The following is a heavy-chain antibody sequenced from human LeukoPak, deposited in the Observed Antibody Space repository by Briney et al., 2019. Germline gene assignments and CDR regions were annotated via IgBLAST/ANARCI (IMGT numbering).Heavy chain of an antibody. CDR2: INWNGGGT. J-gene: IGHJ6*03. D-gene: IGHD3-3*01. Sequence: PGGSLRLSCAASGFTFDDYGMSWVRQAPGKGLEWVSGINWNGGGTGYADSVKGRFTISRDNAKNSLYLQMNSLRAEDTALYYCARTSSLPYDFWSGSYYYYYCMDVWGKGTTVTVSS. CDR1: GFTFDDYG. V-gene: IGHV3-20*04. CDR3: ARTSSLPYDFWSGSYYYYYCMDV.